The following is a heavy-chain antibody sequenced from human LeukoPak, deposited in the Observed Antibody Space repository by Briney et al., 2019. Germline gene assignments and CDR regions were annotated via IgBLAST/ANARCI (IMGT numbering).Heavy chain of an antibody. CDR3: ARKAYSYALAHAFDI. CDR2: IYYSGST. Sequence: SETLSLTCTVSGGSISSYYWSWIRQPPGKGLEWIGYIYYSGSTNYNPSLKSRVTISVDTSKNQFSLKLSSVTAADTAVYYCARKAYSYALAHAFDIWGQGTMVTVSS. V-gene: IGHV4-59*01. CDR1: GGSISSYY. D-gene: IGHD5-18*01. J-gene: IGHJ3*02.